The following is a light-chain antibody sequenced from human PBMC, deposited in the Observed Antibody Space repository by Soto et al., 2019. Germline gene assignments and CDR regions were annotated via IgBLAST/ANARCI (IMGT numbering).Light chain of an antibody. CDR1: QSVSSSY. V-gene: IGKV3-20*01. Sequence: ELVLTQSPGTLSLSPGERATLSCRASQSVSSSYLAWYQQKPGQAPRLLIYGANNRATGISDRFSGSGSGTDFTLTISRLESDDFAVYYCQQHGSSPLTFGGGTKVDIK. J-gene: IGKJ4*01. CDR3: QQHGSSPLT. CDR2: GAN.